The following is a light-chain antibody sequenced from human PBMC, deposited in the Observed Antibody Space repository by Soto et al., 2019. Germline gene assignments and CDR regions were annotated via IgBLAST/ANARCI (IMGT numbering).Light chain of an antibody. J-gene: IGLJ1*01. CDR3: SSDAGGNKFFV. CDR2: EVS. V-gene: IGLV2-8*01. CDR1: SSDVGGYNY. Sequence: QSVLTQPPSASGSPGQSVTISCTGTSSDVGGYNYVSWYQQHPGKAPKHIIYEVSKRPSGVPDRFSGCKSYNTASLTVSGVQAYDEAYYYCSSDAGGNKFFVFGTGTKLTVL.